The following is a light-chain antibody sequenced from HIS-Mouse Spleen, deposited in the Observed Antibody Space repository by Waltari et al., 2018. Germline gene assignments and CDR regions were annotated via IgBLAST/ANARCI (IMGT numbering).Light chain of an antibody. V-gene: IGKV1-33*01. CDR1: QDISNY. CDR2: DAS. J-gene: IGKJ4*02. Sequence: DIQMTQSPSSLSASVGDRVTITCQASQDISNYLTWYQQKPGKAPKRLIYDASNLETGVPARFSGSGSGTGFTFTISSLQPEDIATYYCQQYDNRPLTFGGGTKVEIK. CDR3: QQYDNRPLT.